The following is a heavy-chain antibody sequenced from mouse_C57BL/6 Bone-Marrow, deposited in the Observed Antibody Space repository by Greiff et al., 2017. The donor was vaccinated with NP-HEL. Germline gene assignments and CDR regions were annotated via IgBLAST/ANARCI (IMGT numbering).Heavy chain of an antibody. D-gene: IGHD2-3*01. Sequence: QVQLKQPGAELVRPGTSVKLSCKASGYTFTSYWMHWVKQRPGQGLAWIGVIDPSDSYTNYNQKFKGKATLTVDTSSSTAYMQLSSLTSEDSAVYYCANDGYLGYWGQGTTLTVSS. CDR1: GYTFTSYW. CDR3: ANDGYLGY. J-gene: IGHJ2*01. CDR2: IDPSDSYT. V-gene: IGHV1-59*01.